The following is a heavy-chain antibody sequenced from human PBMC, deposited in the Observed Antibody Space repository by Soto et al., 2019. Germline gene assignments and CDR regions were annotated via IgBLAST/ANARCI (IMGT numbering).Heavy chain of an antibody. CDR3: AKDLLSGLRYFDWSPPFDY. J-gene: IGHJ4*02. D-gene: IGHD3-9*01. CDR1: GFTFSSYA. CDR2: ISGNGGST. V-gene: IGHV3-23*01. Sequence: GGSLRLSCAASGFTFSSYAMSWVRQAPGKGLEWVSAISGNGGSTYYADSVKGRFTISRDNSKNTLYLQMNGLRAEDTAVYYCAKDLLSGLRYFDWSPPFDYWGQGTLVTVSS.